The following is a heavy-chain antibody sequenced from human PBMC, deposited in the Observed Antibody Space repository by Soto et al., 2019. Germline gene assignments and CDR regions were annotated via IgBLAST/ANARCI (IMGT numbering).Heavy chain of an antibody. CDR1: GFSLTSGVG. CDR2: IYWDDDK. CDR3: AHIDPEIVTVGGHGGFDY. Sequence: QITLKESGPTLVRPPQTLTLTCTFSGFSLTSGVGVGWIRQPPGKALEWLALIYWDDDKRYSPSLKSRLTIPKETSKNQVLLTMTNVGPVDTATYFCAHIDPEIVTVGGHGGFDYWGQGTLVTVSS. J-gene: IGHJ4*02. D-gene: IGHD5-12*01. V-gene: IGHV2-5*02.